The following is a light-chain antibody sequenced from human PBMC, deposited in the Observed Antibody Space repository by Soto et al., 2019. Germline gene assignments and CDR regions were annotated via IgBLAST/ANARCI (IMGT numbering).Light chain of an antibody. J-gene: IGLJ1*01. CDR3: YSFVGSNIFV. CDR1: SSDVVTYNL. CDR2: EGT. Sequence: QSALTQPASVSGSPGQSISISCTGTSSDVVTYNLVSWYQQHPGKAPTVLIYEGTKRPSGVSNRFSGSKSGNTASLTISGLQTEDEADYYCYSFVGSNIFVFGSGTKVTVL. V-gene: IGLV2-23*01.